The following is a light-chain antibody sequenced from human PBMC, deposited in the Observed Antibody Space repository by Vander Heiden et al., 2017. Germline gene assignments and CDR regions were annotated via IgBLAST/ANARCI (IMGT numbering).Light chain of an antibody. CDR2: TAS. V-gene: IGKV1-12*01. CDR3: QQAHSTPLT. J-gene: IGKJ4*01. CDR1: QAISSW. Sequence: DIQMTQSPSSVPASVGDRLTITCRASQAISSWVAWYQHKPGKAPKLLIYTASTLQSGVPSRFSGSGSGTEFTLTISSLQPEDFATYFCQQAHSTPLTFGAGTKVEIK.